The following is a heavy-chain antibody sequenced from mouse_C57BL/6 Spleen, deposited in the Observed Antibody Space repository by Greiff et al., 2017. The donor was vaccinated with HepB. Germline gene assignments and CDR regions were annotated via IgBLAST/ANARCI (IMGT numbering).Heavy chain of an antibody. J-gene: IGHJ4*01. Sequence: QVQLQQPGAELVKPGASVKLSCKASGYTLTSYWMHWVKLRPGQGLEWIGMIHPNSGSTNYNEKFKSKATLTVDKSSSTAYMQLSSLTSEDSAVYYCARIYYYGSSFAMDYWGQGTSVTVSS. CDR3: ARIYYYGSSFAMDY. CDR1: GYTLTSYW. V-gene: IGHV1-64*01. D-gene: IGHD1-1*01. CDR2: IHPNSGST.